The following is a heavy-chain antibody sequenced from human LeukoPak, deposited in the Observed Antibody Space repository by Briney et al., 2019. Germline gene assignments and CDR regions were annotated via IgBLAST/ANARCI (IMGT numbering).Heavy chain of an antibody. J-gene: IGHJ6*03. Sequence: GGSLRLSCVASGFTFSTYGMSWVRQAPGKGLEWVSAISGSGGSTYYADSVKSRFTISRDNSKNTLYLQMNSLRAEDTAVYYCAKDGGEYYDILTGYYPRLYYMDVWGKGTTVTISS. V-gene: IGHV3-23*01. D-gene: IGHD3-9*01. CDR3: AKDGGEYYDILTGYYPRLYYMDV. CDR1: GFTFSTYG. CDR2: ISGSGGST.